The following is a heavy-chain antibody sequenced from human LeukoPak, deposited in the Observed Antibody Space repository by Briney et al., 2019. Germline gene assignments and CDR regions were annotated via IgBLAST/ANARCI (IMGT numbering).Heavy chain of an antibody. CDR2: MNPNSSNT. J-gene: IGHJ4*02. CDR3: ARSYDSSGSIDY. D-gene: IGHD3-22*01. Sequence: EASVKVSCKASGYTFTSYDINWVRQATGQGLEWMGWMNPNSSNTGYAQKFQGRVTMTRNTSISTAYMELSSLRSEDTAVYYCARSYDSSGSIDYWGQGTLVTVSS. V-gene: IGHV1-8*01. CDR1: GYTFTSYD.